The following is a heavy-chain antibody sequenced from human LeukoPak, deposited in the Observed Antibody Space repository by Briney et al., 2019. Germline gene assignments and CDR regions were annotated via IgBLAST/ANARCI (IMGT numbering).Heavy chain of an antibody. V-gene: IGHV1-18*01. CDR1: GYTFTSYV. J-gene: IGHJ1*01. CDR3: ARDGEGGYFQH. CDR2: ISAYNGLR. D-gene: IGHD3-10*01. Sequence: ASVKVSCKASGYTFTSYVITWVRQAPGHGLEWMGWISAYNGLRDSAKKLQGRVTMTTDTSTSTVYMELTSLRSDDTAVYNCARDGEGGYFQHWGQGTLVTVSS.